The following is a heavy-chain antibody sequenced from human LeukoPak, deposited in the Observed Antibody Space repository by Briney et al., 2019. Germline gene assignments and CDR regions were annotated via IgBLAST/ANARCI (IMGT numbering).Heavy chain of an antibody. CDR3: AGGDTSGYYYAGFEY. V-gene: IGHV3-30*02. D-gene: IGHD3-22*01. CDR1: GFTFSSYG. Sequence: PGGSLRLSCAASGFTFSSYGMHWVRQAPGKGLEWVAFMRYDGSNKYYADSVKGRFTISRDNSKNTLYLQMNSLRAEDTAVYYCAGGDTSGYYYAGFEYWGQGTPVTVSS. J-gene: IGHJ4*02. CDR2: MRYDGSNK.